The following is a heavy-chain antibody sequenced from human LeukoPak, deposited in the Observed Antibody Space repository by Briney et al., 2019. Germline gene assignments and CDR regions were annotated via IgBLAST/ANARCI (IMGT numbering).Heavy chain of an antibody. Sequence: ASVKVSCKASGYTFTSYYMHWVRQAPGQGLEWMGIINPSGGSTSYAQKFQGRVTMTRDTSTSTVYMELSSLRSEDTAVYYCARGVGAMVRGPPDAFDIWDQGTMVTVSS. J-gene: IGHJ3*02. V-gene: IGHV1-46*01. D-gene: IGHD3-10*01. CDR3: ARGVGAMVRGPPDAFDI. CDR1: GYTFTSYY. CDR2: INPSGGST.